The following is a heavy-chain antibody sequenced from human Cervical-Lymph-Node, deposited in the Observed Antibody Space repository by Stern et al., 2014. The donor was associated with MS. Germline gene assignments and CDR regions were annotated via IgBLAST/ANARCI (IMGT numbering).Heavy chain of an antibody. D-gene: IGHD4-23*01. CDR3: AREHHGGNFAA. Sequence: HVQLVESGAEVKRPGSSVKVSCKASGATFSTKAISWLRQGPGQGLEWMGGIVPIFDKSNYAQKSRGRVTITADESTSTAYMELTSLRSEDTAVYYCAREHHGGNFAAWGQGTLVTVSS. V-gene: IGHV1-69*01. CDR2: IVPIFDKS. CDR1: GATFSTKA. J-gene: IGHJ5*02.